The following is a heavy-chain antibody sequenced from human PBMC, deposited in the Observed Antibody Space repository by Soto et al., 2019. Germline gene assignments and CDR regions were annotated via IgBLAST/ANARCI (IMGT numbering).Heavy chain of an antibody. CDR2: IIPIFGTA. CDR1: GGTFSSYA. Sequence: QVQLVQSGAEVKKPGSSVKVSCKASGGTFSSYAISWVRQAPGHGLEWLGGIIPIFGTANYAQKFQGRVTITADESTSTADMELSSLRAEDTAVYYCARGATVTPDRYFDLWGRGTLVTVSS. D-gene: IGHD4-17*01. V-gene: IGHV1-69*01. J-gene: IGHJ2*01. CDR3: ARGATVTPDRYFDL.